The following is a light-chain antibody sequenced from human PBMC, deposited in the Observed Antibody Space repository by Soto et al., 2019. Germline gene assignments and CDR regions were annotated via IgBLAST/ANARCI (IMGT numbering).Light chain of an antibody. V-gene: IGKV3-20*01. CDR2: GAS. J-gene: IGKJ4*01. CDR3: QQYDNSPLT. CDR1: QPISSHNY. Sequence: EIVLTQSPGTLSLSPGERATLSCRASQPISSHNYLAWYQQKPGQAPRVLIYGASRRATGISDRLSGSGSGTDLTLTISRLEPEDFAVYYCQQYDNSPLTFGGGTKVEIK.